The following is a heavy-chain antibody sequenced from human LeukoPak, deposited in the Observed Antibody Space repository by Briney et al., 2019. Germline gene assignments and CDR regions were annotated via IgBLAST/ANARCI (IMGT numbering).Heavy chain of an antibody. J-gene: IGHJ6*02. V-gene: IGHV3-21*01. Sequence: GGSLRLSCAASGFTFSRYSINWVRQAPGKGLEWVSSISSSSSYIYYADSVKGRFTISRDNAKNSLYLQMNSLRAEDTAVYYCARDNYYDSSGHPRGYYYYGMDVWGQGTTVTVSS. D-gene: IGHD3-22*01. CDR2: ISSSSSYI. CDR1: GFTFSRYS. CDR3: ARDNYYDSSGHPRGYYYYGMDV.